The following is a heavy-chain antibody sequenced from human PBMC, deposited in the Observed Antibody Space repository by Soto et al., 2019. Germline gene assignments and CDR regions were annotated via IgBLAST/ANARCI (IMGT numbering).Heavy chain of an antibody. D-gene: IGHD3-3*01. J-gene: IGHJ4*02. Sequence: LRLSCAASGFTFSSYGMHWVRQAPGKGLEWVAVISYDGSNKYYADSVKGRFTISRDNSKNTLYLQMNSLRAEDTAVYYCAKDRTIFGVVITHWGQGTLVTVSS. CDR2: ISYDGSNK. V-gene: IGHV3-30*18. CDR3: AKDRTIFGVVITH. CDR1: GFTFSSYG.